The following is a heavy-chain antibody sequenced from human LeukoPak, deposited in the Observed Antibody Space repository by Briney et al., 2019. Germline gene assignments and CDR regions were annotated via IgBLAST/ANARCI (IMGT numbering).Heavy chain of an antibody. CDR2: ISSSSSTI. J-gene: IGHJ4*02. D-gene: IGHD2-15*01. CDR1: GFTFSSYS. CDR3: ARDEEYCSGGSCGY. Sequence: PGGSLRLSCAASGFTFSSYSMNWVRQAPGKGLEWVSYISSSSSTIYYADSVKGRFTISRDNAKNSLYLQMNSPRDEDTAVYYCARDEEYCSGGSCGYWGQGTLVTVS. V-gene: IGHV3-48*02.